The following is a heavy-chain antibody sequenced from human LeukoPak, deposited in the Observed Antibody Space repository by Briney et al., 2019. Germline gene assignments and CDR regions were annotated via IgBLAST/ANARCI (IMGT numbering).Heavy chain of an antibody. CDR2: INDDGTDT. J-gene: IGHJ4*02. CDR1: GFTFSSYN. CDR3: ARDLDWLIYDY. D-gene: IGHD2-21*01. Sequence: GESLRLSCAASGFTFSSYNMHWVRHAPGEGLMWVSRINDDGTDTKYAESVKGRFTISRDNAKNTLYLQMNSLRADDTAMYYCARDLDWLIYDYWGQGSLVAVSS. V-gene: IGHV3-74*03.